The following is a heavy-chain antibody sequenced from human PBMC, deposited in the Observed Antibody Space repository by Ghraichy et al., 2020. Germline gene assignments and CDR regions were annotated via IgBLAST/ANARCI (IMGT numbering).Heavy chain of an antibody. CDR3: ASWDSSGYLDAFDI. CDR1: GGTFSSYA. J-gene: IGHJ3*02. Sequence: SVKVSCKASGGTFSSYAISWVRQAPGQGLEWMGGIIPIFGIANYAQKFQGRVTITADKSTSTAYMELSSLRSEDTAVYYCASWDSSGYLDAFDIWGQGTMVTVSS. V-gene: IGHV1-69*10. CDR2: IIPIFGIA. D-gene: IGHD3-22*01.